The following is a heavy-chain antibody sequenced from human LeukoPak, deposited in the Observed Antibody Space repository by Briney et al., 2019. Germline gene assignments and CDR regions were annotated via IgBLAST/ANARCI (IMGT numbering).Heavy chain of an antibody. CDR1: GFTFGGDW. J-gene: IGHJ5*01. CDR2: IKQDGSEE. Sequence: GGSLRLSCAASGFTFGGDWMGWVRQAPGKGLEWVGNIKQDGSEEYYVDSVKGRFAISRDNANISLYLHMNSLRAEDTAVYYCARDRGHTGYDLYDSRGQGTLVTVSS. V-gene: IGHV3-7*01. CDR3: ARDRGHTGYDLYDS. D-gene: IGHD5-12*01.